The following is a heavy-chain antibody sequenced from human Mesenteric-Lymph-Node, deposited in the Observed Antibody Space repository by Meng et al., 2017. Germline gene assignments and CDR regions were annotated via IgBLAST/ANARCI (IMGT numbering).Heavy chain of an antibody. D-gene: IGHD3-22*01. CDR3: ARYLSITMLLVVRVNWFDP. CDR2: IYYSGST. V-gene: IGHV4-39*07. J-gene: IGHJ5*02. Sequence: LRLSCTVSGGSIISSSYYWGWIRQPPGKGLEWIGSIYYSGSTYYNPSLKSRVTISVDPSKNQFSLRLSSVTAADTAVYYCARYLSITMLLVVRVNWFDPWGQGTLVTVSS. CDR1: GGSIISSSYY.